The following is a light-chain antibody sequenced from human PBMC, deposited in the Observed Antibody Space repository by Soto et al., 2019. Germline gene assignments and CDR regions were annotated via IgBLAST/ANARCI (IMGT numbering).Light chain of an antibody. CDR1: SSDVGGYNY. CDR2: EVS. V-gene: IGLV2-14*01. Sequence: QSALTQPASVSGSPGQSITISCTGTSSDVGGYNYVSWFQQHPGKAPKLMIYEVSNRPSGVSNRFFGSRSGNTASLTISGLQSEDEAEYYCNSYTNNNTFVFGTGTKLTVL. J-gene: IGLJ1*01. CDR3: NSYTNNNTFV.